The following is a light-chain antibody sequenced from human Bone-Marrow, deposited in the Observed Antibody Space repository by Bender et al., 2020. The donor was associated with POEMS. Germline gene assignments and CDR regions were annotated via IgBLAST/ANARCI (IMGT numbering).Light chain of an antibody. Sequence: QSVLTQPPSASGTPGQRVTISCSGGSSNIGAHAVNWYQHLPGTAPKPLLYSSHRRPSEVPGRFSGSRSGTSASLAISGLQSEDEADYYCAVWDDSLNGWVFGGGTKLTVL. V-gene: IGLV1-44*01. CDR3: AVWDDSLNGWV. CDR1: SSNIGAHA. J-gene: IGLJ3*02. CDR2: SSH.